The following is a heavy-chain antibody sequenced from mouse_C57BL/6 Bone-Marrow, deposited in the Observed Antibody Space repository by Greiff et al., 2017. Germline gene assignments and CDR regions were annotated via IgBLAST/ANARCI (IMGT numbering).Heavy chain of an antibody. J-gene: IGHJ2*01. CDR1: GYTFTDYE. D-gene: IGHD1-1*01. CDR2: IDPETGGT. V-gene: IGHV1-15*01. CDR3: TRPVGVDY. Sequence: VKVVESGAELVRPGASVTLSCKASGYTFTDYEMHWVKQTPVHGLEWIGAIDPETGGTAYNQKFKGKAILTADKSSSTAYMELRSLTSEDSAVYYCTRPVGVDYWGQGTTLTVSS.